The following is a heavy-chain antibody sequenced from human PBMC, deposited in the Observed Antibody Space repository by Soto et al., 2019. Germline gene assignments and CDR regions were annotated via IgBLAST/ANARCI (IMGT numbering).Heavy chain of an antibody. CDR1: GFTFSSYA. J-gene: IGHJ4*02. CDR3: ARLTNSEWLLLSYGDDDY. D-gene: IGHD3-3*01. CDR2: ISGSGGST. V-gene: IGHV3-23*01. Sequence: GGSLRLSCAASGFTFSSYAMSWVRQAPGKGLEWVSAISGSGGSTYYADSVKGRFTISGDNSKNTLYLQMNSLRAEDTAVYYCARLTNSEWLLLSYGDDDYWGQGTLVTVSS.